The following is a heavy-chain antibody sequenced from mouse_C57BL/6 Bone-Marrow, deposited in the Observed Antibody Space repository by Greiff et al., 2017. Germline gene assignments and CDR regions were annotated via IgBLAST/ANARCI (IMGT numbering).Heavy chain of an antibody. V-gene: IGHV14-4*01. J-gene: IGHJ2*01. D-gene: IGHD1-1*01. Sequence: EVMLVESGAELVRPGDSVKLSCTASGFNIKDDYMHWVKQRPEQGLEWIGWIDPENGDTEYASKFQGKATITADTSSNTAYLQISSLTAEDTAVYYCTPMTTVVATSYFDDWGQGTTLTVSS. CDR1: GFNIKDDY. CDR2: IDPENGDT. CDR3: TPMTTVVATSYFDD.